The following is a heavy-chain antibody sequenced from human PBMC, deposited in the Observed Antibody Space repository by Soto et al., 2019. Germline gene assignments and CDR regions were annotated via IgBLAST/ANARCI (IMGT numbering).Heavy chain of an antibody. CDR1: GFTFSSYW. J-gene: IGHJ5*02. CDR3: ARGGIVVVPAAPSRFDP. Sequence: GSLRLSCAASGFTFSSYWMHWVRQAPGKGLVWVSRINSDGSSTSYADSVKGRFTISRDNAKNTLYLQMNSLRAEDTAVYYCARGGIVVVPAAPSRFDPWGQGTLVTVSS. D-gene: IGHD2-2*01. V-gene: IGHV3-74*01. CDR2: INSDGSST.